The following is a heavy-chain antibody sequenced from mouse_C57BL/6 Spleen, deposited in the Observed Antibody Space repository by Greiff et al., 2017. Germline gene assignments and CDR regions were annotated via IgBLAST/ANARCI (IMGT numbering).Heavy chain of an antibody. CDR2: ISSGGDYI. Sequence: EVQRVESGEGLVKPGGSLKLSCAASGFTFSSYAMSWVRQTPEKRLEWVAYISSGGDYIYYADTVQGRFTISRDNARNPLYLQMSSLKSEDTARYYCTTPLYYYGSSDEYFDVWGTGTTVTVSS. CDR3: TTPLYYYGSSDEYFDV. D-gene: IGHD1-1*01. J-gene: IGHJ1*03. CDR1: GFTFSSYA. V-gene: IGHV5-9-1*02.